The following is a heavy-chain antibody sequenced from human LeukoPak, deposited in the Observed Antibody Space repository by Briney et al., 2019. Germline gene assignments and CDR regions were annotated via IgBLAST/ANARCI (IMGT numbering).Heavy chain of an antibody. CDR3: ARACPSGSTSSRRRYYYYYYMDV. D-gene: IGHD2-2*01. CDR1: GGTFSSYA. V-gene: IGHV1-69*05. CDR2: IIPIFDTA. J-gene: IGHJ6*03. Sequence: SVKVSCKASGGTFSSYAISWVRQAPGQGLEWMGGIIPIFDTANYAQKFQGRVTITTDESTSTAYMELSSLRSEDTAVYYCARACPSGSTSSRRRYYYYYYMDVWGKGTTVTVSS.